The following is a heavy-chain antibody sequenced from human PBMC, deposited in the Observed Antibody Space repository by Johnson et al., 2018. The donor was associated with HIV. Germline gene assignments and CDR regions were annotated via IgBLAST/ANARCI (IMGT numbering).Heavy chain of an antibody. CDR2: IKRDGRST. V-gene: IGHV3-74*02. D-gene: IGHD6-13*01. Sequence: VQLVESGGGLVQPGGSLKLSCAASGFTFSDHWMYWVRQAPGKGLVWVSRIKRDGRSTNYADSVKGRFTISRDNAKNTLYLQMNSLRAEDTAVYYCARVGSSWGRDAFDIWGQGTMVTVSS. J-gene: IGHJ3*02. CDR3: ARVGSSWGRDAFDI. CDR1: GFTFSDHW.